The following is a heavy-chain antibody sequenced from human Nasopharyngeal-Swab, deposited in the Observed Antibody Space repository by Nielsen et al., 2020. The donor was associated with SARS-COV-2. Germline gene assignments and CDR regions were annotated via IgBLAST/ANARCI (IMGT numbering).Heavy chain of an antibody. J-gene: IGHJ6*02. CDR3: ARQNVLKHLEWTSTFYSYRIDV. D-gene: IGHD2/OR15-2a*01. Sequence: SETLSLTCTVSGGSISSYYWSWIRQPPGKGLEWIGYIYYSGSTNYNPSLKSRVTISVDTSKNQFSLKLDSVTAADTATYYCARQNVLKHLEWTSTFYSYRIDVWGQGTTVTVSS. V-gene: IGHV4-59*08. CDR2: IYYSGST. CDR1: GGSISSYY.